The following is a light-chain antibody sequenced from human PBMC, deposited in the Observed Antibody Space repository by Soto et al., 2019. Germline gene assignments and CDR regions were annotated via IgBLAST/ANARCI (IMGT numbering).Light chain of an antibody. Sequence: DIQMTQSPSSLSASVGDGVAITCRASHDISNYLAWYQQKPGKVPKLLIYAASSLQSGVPSRFSGGGSGTEFTLTISSLQPEDVAAYYCQNYNSVPLTFGGGTKVEIK. V-gene: IGKV1-27*01. CDR1: HDISNY. CDR3: QNYNSVPLT. CDR2: AAS. J-gene: IGKJ4*01.